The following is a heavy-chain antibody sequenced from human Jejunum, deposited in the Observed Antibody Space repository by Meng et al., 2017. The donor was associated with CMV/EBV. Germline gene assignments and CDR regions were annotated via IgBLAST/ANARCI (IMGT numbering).Heavy chain of an antibody. CDR3: TRDSRYVFHI. D-gene: IGHD2-15*01. Sequence: SCVASEFALSVYSMHWVRQAPGKGLVWVSRSNTDGSVTSYADSVKGRFTISRDNAKNTLFLQLNSLRAEDTAVYYCTRDSRYVFHIWGQGTMVTVSS. V-gene: IGHV3-74*01. CDR1: EFALSVYS. J-gene: IGHJ3*02. CDR2: SNTDGSVT.